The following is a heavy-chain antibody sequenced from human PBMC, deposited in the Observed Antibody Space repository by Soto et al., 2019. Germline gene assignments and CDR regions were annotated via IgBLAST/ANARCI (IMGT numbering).Heavy chain of an antibody. CDR2: INPNSGGT. D-gene: IGHD3-9*01. V-gene: IGHV1-2*04. J-gene: IGHJ5*02. Sequence: ASVKGSCKASGYTFTGYYMHWVRQAPGQGLEWMGWINPNSGGTNYAQKFQGWVTMTRDTSISTAYMELSRLRSDDTAVYYCARDFFPTRYYDILTGYYSSMFAPSGQGTLVTVSA. CDR3: ARDFFPTRYYDILTGYYSSMFAP. CDR1: GYTFTGYY.